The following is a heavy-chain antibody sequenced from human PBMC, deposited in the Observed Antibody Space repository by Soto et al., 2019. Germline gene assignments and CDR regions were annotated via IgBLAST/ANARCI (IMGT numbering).Heavy chain of an antibody. V-gene: IGHV1-2*02. CDR3: ARNMDYYYGPGSGNGHGV. CDR1: GYTFGAYY. D-gene: IGHD3-10*01. Sequence: QVQLVQSGAEVKEPGDSVRVSCEASGYTFGAYYIHWVRQAPGQGLEWMGWINPKFGDTTYAQDFQGRVTMTRDMSISTVYMELSRLTSDDTAIYYCARNMDYYYGPGSGNGHGVWGQGTTVTVFS. CDR2: INPKFGDT. J-gene: IGHJ6*02.